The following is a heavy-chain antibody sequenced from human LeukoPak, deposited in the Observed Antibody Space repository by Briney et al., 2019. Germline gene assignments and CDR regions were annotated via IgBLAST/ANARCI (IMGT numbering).Heavy chain of an antibody. Sequence: AASVKVSCKASGGTFSSYAISWVRQAPGQGLEWMGRIIPILGIANYAQKFQGRVTITADKSTSTAYMELSSLRSEDTAVYYCARDGDYGSGSYYRGCIDSWGQGTPVTVSP. D-gene: IGHD3-10*01. CDR1: GGTFSSYA. CDR3: ARDGDYGSGSYYRGCIDS. V-gene: IGHV1-69*04. J-gene: IGHJ4*02. CDR2: IIPILGIA.